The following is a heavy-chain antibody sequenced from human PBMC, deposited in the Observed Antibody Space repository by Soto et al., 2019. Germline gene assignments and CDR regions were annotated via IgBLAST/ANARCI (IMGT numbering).Heavy chain of an antibody. V-gene: IGHV3-11*06. CDR2: ISPKSTYR. D-gene: IGHD2-15*01. J-gene: IGHJ4*02. CDR1: GFPFSDYY. CDR3: ARGGGGGLFEH. Sequence: PGGSLRLSCATSGFPFSDYYMSWIRQAPGKGLEWLSHISPKSTYRNYADSVKGRFTISRDNTKSPLFLQMNSLGVEDTAVYYCARGGGGGLFEHWGQGVLVTV.